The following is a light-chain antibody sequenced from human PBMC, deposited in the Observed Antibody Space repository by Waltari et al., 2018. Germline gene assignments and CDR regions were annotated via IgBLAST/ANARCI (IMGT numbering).Light chain of an antibody. CDR1: QSVLKSSTNKNY. V-gene: IGKV4-1*01. Sequence: VMTQSPESLAVSLGERAPIHRKSSQSVLKSSTNKNYLAWYQHRPGQPPKLLFYWSSTRESGVPDRFSTSGSGTDFTLTISSLQAEDVAVYYCQQYYNAPVTFGGGTKMEIK. J-gene: IGKJ4*01. CDR3: QQYYNAPVT. CDR2: WSS.